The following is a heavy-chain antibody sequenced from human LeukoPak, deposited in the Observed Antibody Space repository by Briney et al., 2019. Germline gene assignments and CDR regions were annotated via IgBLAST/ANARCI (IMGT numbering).Heavy chain of an antibody. CDR3: AKDGPYGDHEIDY. V-gene: IGHV3-30*18. J-gene: IGHJ4*02. CDR2: ISYDGSNK. Sequence: GGSLRLSCAASGFTFSSYGTHWVRQAPGKGLEWVAIISYDGSNKYYGDSVKGRFTISRDNSKNTLYLQMNSLRAEDTAVYYCAKDGPYGDHEIDYWGQGTLVTVSS. CDR1: GFTFSSYG. D-gene: IGHD4-17*01.